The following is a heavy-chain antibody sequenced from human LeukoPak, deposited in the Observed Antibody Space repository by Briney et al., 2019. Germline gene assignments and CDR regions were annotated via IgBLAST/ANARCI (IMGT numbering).Heavy chain of an antibody. V-gene: IGHV1-8*01. J-gene: IGHJ4*02. D-gene: IGHD2-15*01. CDR2: MNPNIGNA. CDR3: ARTVRYCSGGSCVHRHDGYYFNY. CDR1: GYTFTSYD. Sequence: ASVKVSCKASGYTFTSYDINWVRQATGQGLEWMGWMNPNIGNAGYAQKFQGRVTMTRNTSINTAYMELSSLRSEDTAVYYCARTVRYCSGGSCVHRHDGYYFNYWGQGTLVTVSS.